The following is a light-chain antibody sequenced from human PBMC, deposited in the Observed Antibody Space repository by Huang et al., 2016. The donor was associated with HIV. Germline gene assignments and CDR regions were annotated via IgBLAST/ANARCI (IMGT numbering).Light chain of an antibody. J-gene: IGKJ2*01. CDR1: QSVSIN. CDR2: GAS. V-gene: IGKV3D-15*01. Sequence: EIVMTQSPATLSVSPGERATLSCRASQSVSINLAWYQQKPGQAPRLLIYGASTRATCIPARFSGSGSGTEFTLTISSLQSEDFAVYYCQQYNNWPPDTFGQGTKLEIK. CDR3: QQYNNWPPDT.